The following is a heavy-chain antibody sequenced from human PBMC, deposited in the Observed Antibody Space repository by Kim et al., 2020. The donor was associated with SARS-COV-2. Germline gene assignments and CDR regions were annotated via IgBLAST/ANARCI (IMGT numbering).Heavy chain of an antibody. CDR2: T. CDR3: ARGYSGSGSYDY. Sequence: TDYAASVKGRFTISRDDSKNSLYLQMNSLKTEDTAVYYCARGYSGSGSYDYWDQGTLVTVSS. J-gene: IGHJ4*02. V-gene: IGHV3-72*01. D-gene: IGHD3-10*01.